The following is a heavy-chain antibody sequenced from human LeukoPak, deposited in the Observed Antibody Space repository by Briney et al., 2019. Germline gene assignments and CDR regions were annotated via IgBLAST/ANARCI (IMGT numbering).Heavy chain of an antibody. CDR1: GYFISSGYY. CDR2: IHHSGST. V-gene: IGHV4-38-2*02. J-gene: IGHJ4*02. CDR3: ARTSSSGLVGGYYFDY. D-gene: IGHD6-19*01. Sequence: PSETLSLTCTVSGYFISSGYYWGWIRQPPGKGLQWIGSIHHSGSTYYNPSLKSRVTISVDTSKNQSSLKLSSVTAADTAVYYCARTSSSGLVGGYYFDYWGQGTLVTVSS.